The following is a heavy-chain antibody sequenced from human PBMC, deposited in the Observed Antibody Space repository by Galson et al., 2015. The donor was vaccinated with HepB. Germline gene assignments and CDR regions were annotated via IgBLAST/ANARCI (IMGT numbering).Heavy chain of an antibody. D-gene: IGHD3-10*01. Sequence: SVKVSCKASGYTFTSYGISWVRQAPGQGLEWMGWISAYNGNTNYAQKLQGRVTMTTDTSTSTAYMELRSLRSDDTAVYYCARDGAYGSGSRYYYYYYMDVWGKGTTVTVSS. J-gene: IGHJ6*03. CDR1: GYTFTSYG. CDR2: ISAYNGNT. CDR3: ARDGAYGSGSRYYYYYYMDV. V-gene: IGHV1-18*01.